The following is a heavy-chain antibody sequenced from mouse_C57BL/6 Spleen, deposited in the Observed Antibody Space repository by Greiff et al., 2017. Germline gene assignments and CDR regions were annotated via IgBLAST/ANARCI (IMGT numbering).Heavy chain of an antibody. CDR3: ARSRGEIYYGNYDWYFEV. V-gene: IGHV1-72*01. J-gene: IGHJ1*03. D-gene: IGHD2-1*01. CDR1: GYTFTSYW. CDR2: IDPNSGGT. Sequence: QVQLQQPGAELVKPGASVKLSCKASGYTFTSYWMHWVKQRPGRGLEWIGRIDPNSGGTKYNEKFKSKATLTVDKPSSTAYMQLSSLTSEDAAVYDCARSRGEIYYGNYDWYFEVWGTGTTVTVSS.